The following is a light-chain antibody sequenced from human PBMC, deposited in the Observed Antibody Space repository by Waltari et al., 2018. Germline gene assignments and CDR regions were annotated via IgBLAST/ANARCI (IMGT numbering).Light chain of an antibody. CDR3: QQYYSTPRT. V-gene: IGKV4-1*01. CDR1: QNVLYSSNNKNY. CDR2: WAS. J-gene: IGKJ4*01. Sequence: DIVMTQSPDSLAVSLGERAAINCKSSQNVLYSSNNKNYLPWYQQKPGQPPKLPIYWASTREAGVPDRFSGSGSGTDCTRTISRLQAEDVAVYYCQQYYSTPRTFGGGTKVEIK.